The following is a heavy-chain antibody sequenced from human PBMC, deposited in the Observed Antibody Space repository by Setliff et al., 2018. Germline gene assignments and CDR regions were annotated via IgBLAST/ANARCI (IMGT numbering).Heavy chain of an antibody. V-gene: IGHV3-23*01. D-gene: IGHD2-15*01. CDR1: GFTVNAYA. Sequence: GGSLRLSCAASGFTVNAYAMSWVRQAPGKGLEWVSAITFGSLSRYYADSVKGRFTISRDNSKNTLFLQMNSLRAEDTAVYYCAKDSRYCSGGSCSEPDAFDIWGQGTMVTVSS. CDR2: ITFGSLSR. CDR3: AKDSRYCSGGSCSEPDAFDI. J-gene: IGHJ3*02.